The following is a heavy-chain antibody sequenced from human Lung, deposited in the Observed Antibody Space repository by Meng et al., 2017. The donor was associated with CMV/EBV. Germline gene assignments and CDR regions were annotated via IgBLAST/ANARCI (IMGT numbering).Heavy chain of an antibody. CDR3: ARDSASVGSGYYYYYGMDV. D-gene: IGHD2-15*01. Sequence: GGSLRLSCTASEFTFNAYSATWVRQAPGKGLEWVANIKQDGSEKYYVDSVKGRFTISRDNAKNSLYLQMNSLRAEDTAVYYCARDSASVGSGYYYYYGMDVWGQGTTVTVSS. V-gene: IGHV3-7*01. CDR1: EFTFNAYS. J-gene: IGHJ6*02. CDR2: IKQDGSEK.